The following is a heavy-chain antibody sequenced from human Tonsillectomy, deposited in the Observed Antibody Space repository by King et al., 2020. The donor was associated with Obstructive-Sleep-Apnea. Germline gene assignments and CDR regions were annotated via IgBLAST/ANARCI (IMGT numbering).Heavy chain of an antibody. CDR2: IWYDGSNK. V-gene: IGHV3-33*01. CDR1: GFTFSSYG. Sequence: QLVQSGGGVVQPGRSLRLSCAASGFTFSSYGMHWVRQAPGKWLEWVAVIWYDGSNKYYADSVKGRFTISRDNSKNTLYLQMNGLGAEETAVYYCARDRYGSEDAFDIWGQGTMVTVSS. D-gene: IGHD5-12*01. J-gene: IGHJ3*02. CDR3: ARDRYGSEDAFDI.